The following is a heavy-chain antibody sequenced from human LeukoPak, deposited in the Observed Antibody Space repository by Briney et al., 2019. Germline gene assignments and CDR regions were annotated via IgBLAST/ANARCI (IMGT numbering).Heavy chain of an antibody. CDR2: IIPIFGTA. CDR3: ARGFLEWLLYRNWFDP. J-gene: IGHJ5*02. D-gene: IGHD3-3*01. Sequence: GSSVKVPCKASGGTFSSYAISWVRQAPGQGLEWMGGIIPIFGTANYAQKFQGRVTITADESTSTAYMELSSLRSEDTAVYYCARGFLEWLLYRNWFDPWGQGTLVTVSS. CDR1: GGTFSSYA. V-gene: IGHV1-69*01.